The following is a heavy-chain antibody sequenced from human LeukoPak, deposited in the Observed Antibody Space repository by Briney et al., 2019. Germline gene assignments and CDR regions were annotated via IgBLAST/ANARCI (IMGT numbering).Heavy chain of an antibody. CDR3: ARHGHCTNGVCYSNYYYYTDG. CDR1: GYSFTSYW. J-gene: IGHJ6*03. D-gene: IGHD2-8*01. V-gene: IGHV5-51*01. Sequence: GESLKISCKGSGYSFTSYWIGWVRQMPGKGLEWMGIIYPDDSDTRYSPSFEGQVIISVDKSISTAYLQWSSLKASDTATYYCARHGHCTNGVCYSNYYYYTDGWGKGTTVTVSS. CDR2: IYPDDSDT.